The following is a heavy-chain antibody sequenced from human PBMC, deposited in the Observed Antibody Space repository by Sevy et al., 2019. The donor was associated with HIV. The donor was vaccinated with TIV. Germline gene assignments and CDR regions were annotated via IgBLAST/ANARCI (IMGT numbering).Heavy chain of an antibody. J-gene: IGHJ6*02. CDR1: GYTFTGDY. CDR2: GFPNSGGT. V-gene: IGHV1-2*06. CDR3: ARDGGGGTTNSGMDV. D-gene: IGHD1-7*01. Sequence: ASVKVSCKASGYTFTGDYLHWVRQAPGHGLEWMGRGFPNSGGTNYAQKFQGRVTMTRDTSISTAYMELSRLRSDDTAVYYCARDGGGGTTNSGMDVWGQGTTVTVSS.